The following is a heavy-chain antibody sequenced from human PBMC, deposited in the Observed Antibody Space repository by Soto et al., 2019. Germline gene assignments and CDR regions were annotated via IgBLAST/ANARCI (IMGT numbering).Heavy chain of an antibody. CDR2: IYYSGST. V-gene: IGHV4-61*01. CDR1: GGSVTSGTYY. CDR3: ASANAGAFNI. J-gene: IGHJ3*02. Sequence: SETLSLTCTVSGGSVTSGTYYWSWIRQPPGKGLEYIGYIYYSGSTNYNPSLNSRVTISVDTPKNQFPLKLSSATAADTALYYCASANAGAFNIWGQGTMVTVS.